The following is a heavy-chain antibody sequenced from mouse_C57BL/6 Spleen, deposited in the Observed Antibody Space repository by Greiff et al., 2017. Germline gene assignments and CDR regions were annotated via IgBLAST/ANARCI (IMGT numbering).Heavy chain of an antibody. J-gene: IGHJ4*01. Sequence: QVQLQQSGAELARPGASVKLSCKASGYTFTSYGISWVKQRTGQGLEWIGEIYPRSGNTYYNEKFKGKATLTADKSSSTAYMELRSLTSEDSAVYFCARNEDLYYDYDDYAMDYWGQGTSVTVSS. CDR2: IYPRSGNT. V-gene: IGHV1-81*01. CDR1: GYTFTSYG. D-gene: IGHD2-4*01. CDR3: ARNEDLYYDYDDYAMDY.